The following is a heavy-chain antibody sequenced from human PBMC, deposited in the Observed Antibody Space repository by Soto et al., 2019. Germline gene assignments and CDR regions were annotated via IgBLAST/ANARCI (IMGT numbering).Heavy chain of an antibody. J-gene: IGHJ5*02. CDR3: ATGAYGSGSYYPWFDP. V-gene: IGHV1-24*01. CDR1: GYTLTELS. D-gene: IGHD3-10*01. Sequence: QVQLVQSGAEVKKPGASVKVSCKVSGYTLTELSMHWVRQAPGKGLEWMGGFDPEEGETIYAQKFQGRVTMTEDTSTDTAYMELSSLRSEDTAVYYCATGAYGSGSYYPWFDPWGQGTLVTVSS. CDR2: FDPEEGET.